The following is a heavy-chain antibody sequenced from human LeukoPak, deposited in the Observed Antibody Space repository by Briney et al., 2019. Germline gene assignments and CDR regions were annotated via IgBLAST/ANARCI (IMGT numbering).Heavy chain of an antibody. CDR3: ARSNYYYDSTVAYYYYYYMDV. CDR2: IIPIFGTA. CDR1: GGTFSSYA. J-gene: IGHJ6*03. D-gene: IGHD3-22*01. V-gene: IGHV1-69*05. Sequence: ASVKVSCKASGGTFSSYAISWVRQAPGQGLEWMGGIIPIFGTANYAQKFQGTVTITTDESTSTAYMELSSLRSEDTAVYYCARSNYYYDSTVAYYYYYYMDVWGKGTTVTVSS.